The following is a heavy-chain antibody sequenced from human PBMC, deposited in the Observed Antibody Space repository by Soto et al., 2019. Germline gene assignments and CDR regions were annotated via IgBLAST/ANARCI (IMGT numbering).Heavy chain of an antibody. CDR1: GFTFSSYG. CDR2: IWYDGSNK. Sequence: GGSLRLSCAASGFTFSSYGMHWVRQAPGKGLEWVAVIWYDGSNKYYADSVKGRFTNSRDNSKNTLYLQMNSLRAEDTAVYYCARGEYYYYYGMDVWGQGTTVTVSS. V-gene: IGHV3-33*01. J-gene: IGHJ6*02. CDR3: ARGEYYYYYGMDV.